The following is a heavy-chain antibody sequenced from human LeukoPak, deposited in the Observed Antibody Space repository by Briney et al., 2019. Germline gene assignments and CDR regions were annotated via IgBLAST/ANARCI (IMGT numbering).Heavy chain of an antibody. CDR1: GFTFSSYW. CDR2: IKQDGSEK. CDR3: AKDVQRIATNDYFDY. V-gene: IGHV3-7*01. J-gene: IGHJ4*02. D-gene: IGHD6-13*01. Sequence: GGSLRLSCAASGFTFSSYWMSWVRQAPGKGLEWVANIKQDGSEKNYVDSVKGRFTISRDNSKNTLYLQMNSLRAEDTAVYYCAKDVQRIATNDYFDYWGQGTLVTVSS.